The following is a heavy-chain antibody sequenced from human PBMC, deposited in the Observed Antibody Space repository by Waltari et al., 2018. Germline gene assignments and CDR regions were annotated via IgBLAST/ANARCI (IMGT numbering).Heavy chain of an antibody. J-gene: IGHJ4*02. CDR1: GFTFSTYF. CDR3: AREINWNDGGRFFDS. V-gene: IGHV3-74*01. D-gene: IGHD1-20*01. Sequence: EVQLVESGGGLVQPGESLRLSCTAPGFTFSTYFMPWVRHAPGKGLVWFSRINSDGSSTISADSVKGRFTISRDNAKNTLYLQMNSLRAEDTAVYYCAREINWNDGGRFFDSWGQGTLVTVSS. CDR2: INSDGSST.